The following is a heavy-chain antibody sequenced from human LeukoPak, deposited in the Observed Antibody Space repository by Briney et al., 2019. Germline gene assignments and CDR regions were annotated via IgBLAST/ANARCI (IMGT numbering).Heavy chain of an antibody. J-gene: IGHJ2*01. Sequence: SETLSLTCAVYGGTFRGYYWSWVRQPPGKGLEWIGEIHYTGATNYKPSLKSRVTISGDPSKNQVSLRVSSVTAPDPAVLYWGRGVLGPLYLLLRGRGPRVP. D-gene: IGHD3-16*02. CDR1: GGTFRGYY. V-gene: IGHV4-34*08. CDR2: IHYTGAT. CDR3: GRGVLGPLYLLL.